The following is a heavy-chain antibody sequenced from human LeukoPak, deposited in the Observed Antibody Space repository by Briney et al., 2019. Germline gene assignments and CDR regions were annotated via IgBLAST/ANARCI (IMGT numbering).Heavy chain of an antibody. J-gene: IGHJ4*02. CDR3: TRVGVIAARYSEGNY. Sequence: GGSLRLSCTASGFTFGDYAMSWFRQAPGKGLEWVGFIRSKAYGGTTEYAASVKGRFTISRDDSKSIAYLQMNSLKTEDTAVYYCTRVGVIAARYSEGNYWGQGTLVTVS. CDR1: GFTFGDYA. CDR2: IRSKAYGGTT. V-gene: IGHV3-49*03. D-gene: IGHD6-6*01.